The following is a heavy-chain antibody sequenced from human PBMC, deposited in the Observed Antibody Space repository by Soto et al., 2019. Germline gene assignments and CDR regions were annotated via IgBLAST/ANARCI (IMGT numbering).Heavy chain of an antibody. CDR1: GYTFTSYA. J-gene: IGHJ5*02. CDR3: ARGALGSSGHLNWFDP. Sequence: QVQLVQSGAEEKKPGASVKVSCKASGYTFTSYAMHWVRQAPGQRLEWMGWINAGNGNTKYSQKFQGRVTITRDTSASTAYMELSSLRSEDTAVYYCARGALGSSGHLNWFDPWGQGTLVTVSS. D-gene: IGHD3-22*01. CDR2: INAGNGNT. V-gene: IGHV1-3*05.